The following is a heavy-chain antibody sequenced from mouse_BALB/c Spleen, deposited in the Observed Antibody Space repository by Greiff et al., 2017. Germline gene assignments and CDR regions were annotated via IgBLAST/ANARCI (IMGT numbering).Heavy chain of an antibody. V-gene: IGHV2-6-7*01. D-gene: IGHD2-1*01. CDR2: IWGDGST. CDR3: ARGNYDAMDY. CDR1: GFSLTDYG. J-gene: IGHJ4*01. Sequence: VKLMESGPGLVAPSQSLSITCTVSGFSLTDYGVNWVRQPPGKGLEWLGMIWGDGSTDYNSALKSRLSISKDNSKSQVFLKMNSLQTDDTARYYCARGNYDAMDYWGQGTSVTVSS.